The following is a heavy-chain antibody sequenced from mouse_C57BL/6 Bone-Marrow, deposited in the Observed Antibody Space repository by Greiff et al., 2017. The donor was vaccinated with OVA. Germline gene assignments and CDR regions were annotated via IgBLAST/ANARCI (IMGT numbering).Heavy chain of an antibody. J-gene: IGHJ4*01. Sequence: QVQLQQSGPGLVQPSQSLSITCTVSGFSLTSYGVHWVRQPPGKGLEWLGVIWSGGSTDYNAAFISRLSISKDNSKSQVFFKMNSLQADDTAIYYCAKNFYYYEGFYAMDYWGQGTSVTVSS. CDR3: AKNFYYYEGFYAMDY. V-gene: IGHV2-4*01. D-gene: IGHD1-1*01. CDR1: GFSLTSYG. CDR2: IWSGGST.